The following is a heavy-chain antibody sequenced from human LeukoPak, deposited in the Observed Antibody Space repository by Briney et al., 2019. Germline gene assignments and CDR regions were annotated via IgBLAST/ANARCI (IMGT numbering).Heavy chain of an antibody. V-gene: IGHV4-34*01. D-gene: IGHD3-9*01. Sequence: SETLSLTCAVYGGSFSGYYWSWIRQPPGKGLEWIGEINHSGSTNYNPSLKSRVTISVDTSKNQFSLKLSSVTAADTAVYYCARGDSSDWYNWFDPWGQGTLVTVSS. CDR3: ARGDSSDWYNWFDP. CDR2: INHSGST. CDR1: GGSFSGYY. J-gene: IGHJ5*02.